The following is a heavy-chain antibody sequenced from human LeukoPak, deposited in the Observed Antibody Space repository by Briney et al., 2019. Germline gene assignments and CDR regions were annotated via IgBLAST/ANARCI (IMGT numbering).Heavy chain of an antibody. J-gene: IGHJ4*02. CDR3: AREAHYYDSSGYYYY. V-gene: IGHV4-34*01. Sequence: SETLSLTCAVYGGSFSGYYWSWIRQPPGKGLEWIGEINHSGSTNYNPSLKSRVTISVDTSKNQFSLKLSSVTAADTAVYYCAREAHYYDSSGYYYYWGQGTLVTVSS. D-gene: IGHD3-22*01. CDR1: GGSFSGYY. CDR2: INHSGST.